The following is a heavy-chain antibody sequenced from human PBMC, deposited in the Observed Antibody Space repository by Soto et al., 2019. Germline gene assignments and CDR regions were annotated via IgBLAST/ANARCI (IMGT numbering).Heavy chain of an antibody. CDR1: GGSISSYY. D-gene: IGHD2-2*01. CDR3: ARGYCSSTSGYEELFFAY. V-gene: IGHV4-59*08. J-gene: IGHJ4*02. Sequence: SETLSLTCTVSGGSISSYYWSWIRQPPGKGLEWIGYIYYSGSTNYNPSLKSRVTISVDTSKNQFSLKLSSVTAADTAVYYCARGYCSSTSGYEELFFAYWGQGTLVPVSA. CDR2: IYYSGST.